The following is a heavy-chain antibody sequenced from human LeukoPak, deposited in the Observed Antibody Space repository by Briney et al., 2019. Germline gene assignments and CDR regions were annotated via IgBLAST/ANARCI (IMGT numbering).Heavy chain of an antibody. Sequence: PGGSLRLSCAASGFTFSSYAMHWVRQAPGKGLEWVSVIYSGGSTYYADSVKGRFTISRDNSKNTLYLQMNSLRAEDTAVYYCARDSPLGRDGYLNYYYYYGMDVWGQGTTVTVSS. CDR1: GFTFSSYA. CDR3: ARDSPLGRDGYLNYYYYYGMDV. V-gene: IGHV3-66*01. D-gene: IGHD5-24*01. J-gene: IGHJ6*02. CDR2: IYSGGST.